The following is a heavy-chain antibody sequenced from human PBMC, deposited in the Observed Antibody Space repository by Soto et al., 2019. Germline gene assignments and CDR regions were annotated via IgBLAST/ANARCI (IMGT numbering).Heavy chain of an antibody. V-gene: IGHV4-59*01. Sequence: QVQLQESGPGLVKPSETLSLTCTVSGDSFTTYYWNWVRQPPGKGLEWIGYIYYSGSTNYNPSLKSRVTISIDTAKNQFSLMLTSVTAADTAVYYCARGAASGDYWGQGTLVTVSS. CDR2: IYYSGST. J-gene: IGHJ4*02. CDR3: ARGAASGDY. D-gene: IGHD6-13*01. CDR1: GDSFTTYY.